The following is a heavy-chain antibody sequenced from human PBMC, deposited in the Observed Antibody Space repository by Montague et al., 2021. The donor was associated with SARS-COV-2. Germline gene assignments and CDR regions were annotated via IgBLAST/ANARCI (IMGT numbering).Heavy chain of an antibody. J-gene: IGHJ6*02. CDR3: ARILYDILTGLIYGMDV. CDR2: IYWDDDK. Sequence: PALVKPTQTLTLTCTFAGFSLSTSGVGVGWIRQPPGKAPEWLALIYWDDDKRYRPSLKSRLTITKDTSANQVVLTMTNMDPVDTATYYCARILYDILTGLIYGMDVWGQGTTVTVSS. V-gene: IGHV2-5*02. D-gene: IGHD3-9*01. CDR1: GFSLSTSGVG.